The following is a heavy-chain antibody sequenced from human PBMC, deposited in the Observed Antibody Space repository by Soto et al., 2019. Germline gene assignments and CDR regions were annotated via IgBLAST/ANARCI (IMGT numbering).Heavy chain of an antibody. CDR1: GFTFSSYS. D-gene: IGHD3-22*01. V-gene: IGHV3-48*02. J-gene: IGHJ5*02. Sequence: EVQLVESGGGLVQPGGSLRLSCAAYGFTFSSYSMNWVRQAPGKGLEWVSYISSSSSTIYYADSVKGRFTISRDNAKNSLYLQMNSLRDEDTAVYYCAREPRYYYDSSGYLNWFDPWGQGTLVTVSS. CDR3: AREPRYYYDSSGYLNWFDP. CDR2: ISSSSSTI.